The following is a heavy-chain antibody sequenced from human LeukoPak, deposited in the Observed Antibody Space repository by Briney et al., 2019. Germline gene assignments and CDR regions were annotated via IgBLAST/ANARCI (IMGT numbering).Heavy chain of an antibody. J-gene: IGHJ6*02. D-gene: IGHD6-13*01. CDR1: GYTFTGYY. CDR2: INPNSGGT. V-gene: IGHV1-2*02. CDR3: ARDRGSSWSFYYYYYGMDV. Sequence: ASVRVSCKASGYTFTGYYMHWVRQAPGQGLEWMGWINPNSGGTNYAQKFQGRITMTRDTSISTAYMELSRLRSDDTAVYYCARDRGSSWSFYYYYYGMDVWGQGTTVTVSS.